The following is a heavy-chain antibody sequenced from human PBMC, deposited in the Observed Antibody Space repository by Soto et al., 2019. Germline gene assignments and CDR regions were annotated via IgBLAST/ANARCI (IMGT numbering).Heavy chain of an antibody. V-gene: IGHV3-74*01. J-gene: IGHJ4*02. Sequence: EVQLVESGGGLVQPGGSLRLSCAASGFNLGSYWMHWVRQAPGKGLVWVSRINDYGTTINYAESVEGRFTISRDDAKSEVYLQMNNLRAEDTAVYSCARGGLEPFDYCGQGALVTVSS. D-gene: IGHD1-1*01. CDR3: ARGGLEPFDY. CDR1: GFNLGSYW. CDR2: INDYGTTI.